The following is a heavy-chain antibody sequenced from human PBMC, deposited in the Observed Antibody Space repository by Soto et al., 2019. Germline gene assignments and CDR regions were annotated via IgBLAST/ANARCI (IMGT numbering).Heavy chain of an antibody. Sequence: GESLKISCQGSGYKFPIYWIGWVRQMPGKGLEWMGIIYPGDSDSRYSPSFQGQVTMSVGKSISTAYLQWNSLKASDTALYYCARXNVISFGQIIDPSFFDYWGQGSLVTVSS. CDR1: GYKFPIYW. CDR2: IYPGDSDS. D-gene: IGHD3-16*01. CDR3: ARXNVISFGQIIDPSFFDY. V-gene: IGHV5-51*01. J-gene: IGHJ4*02.